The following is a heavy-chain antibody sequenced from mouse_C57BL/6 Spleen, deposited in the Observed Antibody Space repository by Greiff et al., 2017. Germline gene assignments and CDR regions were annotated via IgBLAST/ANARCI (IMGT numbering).Heavy chain of an antibody. Sequence: VQLQQSGPGMVKPSQSLSLPCTVTGYSITSGYDWHWIRHFPGNKLEWMGYISYSGSTNYNPSLKSRISITHDTSKNHFFLKLNSVTTEDTATYYCARERYGYDASWFAYWGQGTLVTVSA. D-gene: IGHD2-2*01. CDR1: GYSITSGYD. J-gene: IGHJ3*01. CDR3: ARERYGYDASWFAY. CDR2: ISYSGST. V-gene: IGHV3-1*01.